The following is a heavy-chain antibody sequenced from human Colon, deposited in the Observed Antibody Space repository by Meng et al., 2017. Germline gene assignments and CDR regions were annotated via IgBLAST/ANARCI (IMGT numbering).Heavy chain of an antibody. V-gene: IGHV4-30-2*06. CDR3: ARGYRGSTYFAY. CDR2: IYDNGYT. CDR1: GDSVTTTLSS. J-gene: IGHJ4*02. Sequence: QLQLQESGSILVKPSQTLSLTCAVSGDSVTTTLSSWSWIRQSPGKGLERIGNIYDNGYTYYSPSLRSRVTISVDRSNNQFSLNLNSVTAADTAVYFCARGYRGSTYFAYWGQGILVTVSS. D-gene: IGHD3-16*01.